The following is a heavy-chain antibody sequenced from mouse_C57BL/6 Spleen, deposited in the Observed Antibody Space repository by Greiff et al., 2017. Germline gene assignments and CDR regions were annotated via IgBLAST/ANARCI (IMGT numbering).Heavy chain of an antibody. Sequence: QVQLQQSGAELVRPGASVTLSCKASGYTFTDYEMHWVKQTPVHGLEWIGALDPETGGTAYNQKFKGKAILTADKSSSTVYMGLRSLTSEDSAVYDCTRGAGRAMDYWGQGTSVTVSS. V-gene: IGHV1-15*01. J-gene: IGHJ4*01. CDR2: LDPETGGT. CDR3: TRGAGRAMDY. CDR1: GYTFTDYE.